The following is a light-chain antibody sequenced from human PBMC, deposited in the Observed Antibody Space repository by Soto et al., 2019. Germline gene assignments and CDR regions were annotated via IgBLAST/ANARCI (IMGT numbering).Light chain of an antibody. CDR2: AAS. CDR3: QKYNSVPLT. CDR1: QGISHY. V-gene: IGKV1-27*01. J-gene: IGKJ4*01. Sequence: DIQMTQSPSSLSASVGDRVTITCRASQGISHYLAWYQQKPGILPKLLIYAASTLQSGVPSRFSGSGSGTDFTLTISSLQPEDVATYYCQKYNSVPLTFGGGTRVDIK.